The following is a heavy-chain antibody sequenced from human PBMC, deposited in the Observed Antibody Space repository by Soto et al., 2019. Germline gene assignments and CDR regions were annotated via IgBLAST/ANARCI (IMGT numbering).Heavy chain of an antibody. J-gene: IGHJ6*02. CDR1: GGSISSYY. V-gene: IGHV4-4*07. Sequence: SETLSLTCSVSGGSISSYYWSWVRQSAGKGLEWIGRVYNSGATSYNPSLKSRVTMSADTSNNQFSLKLSSVTAADTAVYYCARDGSDSYGLDVRGQGTTVTVS. CDR2: VYNSGAT. CDR3: ARDGSDSYGLDV. D-gene: IGHD6-25*01.